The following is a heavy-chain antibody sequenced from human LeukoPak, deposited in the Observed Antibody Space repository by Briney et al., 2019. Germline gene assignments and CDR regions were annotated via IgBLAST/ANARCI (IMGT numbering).Heavy chain of an antibody. J-gene: IGHJ6*03. CDR3: ARAPAGPPYYYMDV. Sequence: SETLSLTCTVSGGSITNYYWSWIRQSPGKGLEWIGYIYYSGSTNYNPSLRSRVTISVDTSKNQFSLRLTSVTAADTAVYYCARAPAGPPYYYMDVWGKGTTVTVSS. V-gene: IGHV4-59*01. CDR1: GGSITNYY. CDR2: IYYSGST.